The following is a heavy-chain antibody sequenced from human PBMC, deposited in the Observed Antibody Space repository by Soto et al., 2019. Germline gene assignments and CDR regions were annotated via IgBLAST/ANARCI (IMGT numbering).Heavy chain of an antibody. D-gene: IGHD4-17*01. CDR1: GGSISSGGYY. J-gene: IGHJ3*02. CDR3: ARGDDYGDYRGAFDI. CDR2: IYYSGST. Sequence: QVQLQESGPGLVKPSQTLSLTCTVSGGSISSGGYYWSWIRQHPGKGLEWIGYIYYSGSTYYNPSLESRVTISVDTSKNQFSLKLSSVTAADTAVYYCARGDDYGDYRGAFDIWGQGTMVTVSS. V-gene: IGHV4-31*03.